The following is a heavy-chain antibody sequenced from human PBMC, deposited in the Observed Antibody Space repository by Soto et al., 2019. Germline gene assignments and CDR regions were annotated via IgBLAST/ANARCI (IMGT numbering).Heavy chain of an antibody. CDR1: GYTFTSYD. J-gene: IGHJ4*02. D-gene: IGHD1-1*01. CDR3: ASGHPRPFIAVAIFDY. CDR2: MNPNSGNT. V-gene: IGHV1-8*01. Sequence: ASVKVSCKASGYTFTSYDINWVRQATGQGLEWMGWMNPNSGNTGYAQKFQGRVTMTRNTSISTAYMELSSLRSEDTAVYYCASGHPRPFIAVAIFDYSAQRTLVPVSS.